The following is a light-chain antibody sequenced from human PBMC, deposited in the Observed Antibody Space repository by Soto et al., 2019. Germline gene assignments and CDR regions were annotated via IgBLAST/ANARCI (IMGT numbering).Light chain of an antibody. CDR2: WAS. CDR1: QSVLYSSNNKNY. V-gene: IGKV4-1*01. J-gene: IGKJ1*01. CDR3: QQYYRPWT. Sequence: DIVMTQSPDSLAVSLGERATINCKSSQSVLYSSNNKNYLAWYQQKPGQPPKLLIYWASTRESGVPDRFSGSGSWTDFTLTISSLQAEDVAVYYCQQYYRPWTFGQGTKVESK.